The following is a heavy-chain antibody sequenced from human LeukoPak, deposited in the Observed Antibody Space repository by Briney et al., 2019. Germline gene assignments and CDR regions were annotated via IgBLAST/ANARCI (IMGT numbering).Heavy chain of an antibody. J-gene: IGHJ4*02. CDR3: MSSGYMDY. V-gene: IGHV3-23*01. D-gene: IGHD3-22*01. Sequence: FADSVKGRLTISRDNSKNTLYLQMNSLRAEDTAVYYCMSSGYMDYWGQGTLVTVSS.